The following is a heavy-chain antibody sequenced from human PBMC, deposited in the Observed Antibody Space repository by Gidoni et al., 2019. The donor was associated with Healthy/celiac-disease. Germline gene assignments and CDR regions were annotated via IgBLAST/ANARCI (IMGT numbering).Heavy chain of an antibody. V-gene: IGHV3-33*01. Sequence: LVQPVGCEISPGRSLMHSWTVYGFTCSSYGMHWVRQAPGKGLEWVAVIWYDGSKKDYADSVKVRFSSSRDKSKITLYMQKNSRSAEYTALYNSTDSSKGTVMDGWGQGSTVTV. CDR1: GFTCSSYG. D-gene: IGHD6-19*01. CDR3: TDSSKGTVMDG. J-gene: IGHJ6*02. CDR2: IWYDGSKK.